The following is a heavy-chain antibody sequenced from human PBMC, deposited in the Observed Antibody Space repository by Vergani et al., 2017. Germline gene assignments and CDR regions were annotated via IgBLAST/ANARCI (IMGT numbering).Heavy chain of an antibody. CDR3: ARNPITMVRRVIRYYDYVDV. CDR1: GYTFTSYY. V-gene: IGHV1-46*01. Sequence: QVQLVQSGAEVKKPGASVKVSCKASGYTFTSYYMHWVRQAPGQGLEWMGIINPRGGSTSYAQKFQGRVTMTRDTSTITVYMELSSLRSEDTAVYYCARNPITMVRRVIRYYDYVDVWGKGTTVTVSS. D-gene: IGHD3-10*01. CDR2: INPRGGST. J-gene: IGHJ6*03.